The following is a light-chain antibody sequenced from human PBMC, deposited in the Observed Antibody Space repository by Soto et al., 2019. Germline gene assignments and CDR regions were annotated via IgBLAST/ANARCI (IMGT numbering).Light chain of an antibody. CDR2: DSS. Sequence: EIVLTQSPATLSLSPGERATLSCRTSQSVGSSLAWYQQKPGQPPRLLIYDSSNRATGIPGRFSGSGSGTDFTLTISSLENADFAVYYCQQRTLLFPVGGGTKVDIK. J-gene: IGKJ4*01. CDR3: QQRTLLFP. V-gene: IGKV3-11*01. CDR1: QSVGSS.